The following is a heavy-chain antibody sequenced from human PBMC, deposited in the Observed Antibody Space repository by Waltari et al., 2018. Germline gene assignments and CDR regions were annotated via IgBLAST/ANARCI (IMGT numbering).Heavy chain of an antibody. J-gene: IGHJ5*02. CDR2: IYYSGST. D-gene: IGHD3-10*01. CDR3: ARGRGVTMVRGVIITAWFDP. Sequence: QEQLQESGPGLVKPSETLSLTCTVSGGSISSYYWSWIRQPPGKGLEWSGYIYYSGSTNYNPSLKSRVTISVDTSKNQFSLKLSSVTAADTAVYYCARGRGVTMVRGVIITAWFDPWGQGTLVTVSS. V-gene: IGHV4-59*01. CDR1: GGSISSYY.